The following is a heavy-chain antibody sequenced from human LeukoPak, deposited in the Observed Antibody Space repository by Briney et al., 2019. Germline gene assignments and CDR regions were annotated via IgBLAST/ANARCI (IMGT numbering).Heavy chain of an antibody. V-gene: IGHV4-39*07. J-gene: IGHJ5*02. D-gene: IGHD3-22*01. Sequence: SETLSLTCTVSGGSISSSSYYWGCIRQPPGKGLECIGSIYYSGSTYYNPSLKSRVTISVDTSKNQFSLKLSSVTAADTAVYYCAREVKTAYNWFDPWGQGTLVTVSS. CDR3: AREVKTAYNWFDP. CDR2: IYYSGST. CDR1: GGSISSSSYY.